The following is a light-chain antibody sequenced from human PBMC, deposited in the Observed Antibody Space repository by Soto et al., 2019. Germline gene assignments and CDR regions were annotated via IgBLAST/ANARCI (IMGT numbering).Light chain of an antibody. V-gene: IGKV3-20*01. CDR1: QSVSSSY. CDR2: GAS. J-gene: IGKJ3*01. Sequence: EIVLTQSPGTLSLSPGERATLSCRASQSVSSSYLAWYQQKPGQAPRLLIYGASSRATGIPDRFSGSGSGTDFTLTISILEPEDLAVYYCQQYGSSLFGPGTKVDIK. CDR3: QQYGSSL.